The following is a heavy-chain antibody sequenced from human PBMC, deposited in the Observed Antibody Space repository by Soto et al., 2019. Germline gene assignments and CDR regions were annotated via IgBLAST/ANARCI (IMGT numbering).Heavy chain of an antibody. V-gene: IGHV1-69*01. Sequence: QVQLVQSGAEVKKPGSSVKVSCKASGGTFSSYAISWVRQAPGQGLEWMGGIIPIFGTANYAQKFQGRVTITADESTSTAYMELSSLRSDDTAVYSCARGSEGRVLGSYYYYGMDVWGQGTTVTVSS. J-gene: IGHJ6*02. CDR1: GGTFSSYA. D-gene: IGHD3-3*01. CDR3: ARGSEGRVLGSYYYYGMDV. CDR2: IIPIFGTA.